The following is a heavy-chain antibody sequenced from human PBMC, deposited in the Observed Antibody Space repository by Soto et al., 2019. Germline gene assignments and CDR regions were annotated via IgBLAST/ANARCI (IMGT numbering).Heavy chain of an antibody. CDR3: ARFNPGVAVAGTGDHDAFDI. Sequence: GESLKISCKGSGYSFTSYWIGWVRQMPGKGLEWMGIIYPGDSDTRYSPSFQGQVTISADKSISTAYLQWSSLKASDTARYYCARFNPGVAVAGTGDHDAFDIWGQGTMVTVSS. CDR2: IYPGDSDT. V-gene: IGHV5-51*01. CDR1: GYSFTSYW. J-gene: IGHJ3*02. D-gene: IGHD6-19*01.